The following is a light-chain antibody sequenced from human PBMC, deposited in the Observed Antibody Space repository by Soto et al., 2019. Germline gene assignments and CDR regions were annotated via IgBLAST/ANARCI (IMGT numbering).Light chain of an antibody. CDR3: HQRNQ. CDR1: QTISTW. CDR2: DAS. V-gene: IGKV1-5*01. Sequence: DIQVTQSPPTLSASVGDRVTITCRASQTISTWMAWYQQKPGKAPKLLVYDASTLQSGVASRFSGSGSGTEFTLTISSVEPEDFAMYYCHQRNQFGQGTRLEIK. J-gene: IGKJ5*01.